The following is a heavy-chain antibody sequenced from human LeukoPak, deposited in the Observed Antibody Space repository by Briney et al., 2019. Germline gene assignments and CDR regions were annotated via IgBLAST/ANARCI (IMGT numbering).Heavy chain of an antibody. J-gene: IGHJ5*02. D-gene: IGHD5-18*01. Sequence: SSETLSLTCAVYGASFSGYYWSWLRQHPGKGLEWIGYIYYSGSTYYNPSLKSRVTISVDTSKNQFSLKLSSVTAADTAVYYCAGTNGYSYGYGGWLDPWGQGTLVTVSS. CDR2: IYYSGST. V-gene: IGHV4-31*11. CDR1: GASFSGYY. CDR3: AGTNGYSYGYGGWLDP.